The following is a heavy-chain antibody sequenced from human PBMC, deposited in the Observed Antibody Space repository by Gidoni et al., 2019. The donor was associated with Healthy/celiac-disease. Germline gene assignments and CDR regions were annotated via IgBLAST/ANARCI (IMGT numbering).Heavy chain of an antibody. Sequence: QVQLVQSGAEVKKPGASVRVSCKASGYTFTSYGISWVRQAPEQGLEWMGWISAYDGNANYAQKLQGRVTMTTDTSTSTAYMELRSLRSDDTAVYYCARATIVVVPAASDDAFDIWGQGTMVTVSS. CDR2: ISAYDGNA. V-gene: IGHV1-18*01. CDR1: GYTFTSYG. D-gene: IGHD2-2*01. CDR3: ARATIVVVPAASDDAFDI. J-gene: IGHJ3*02.